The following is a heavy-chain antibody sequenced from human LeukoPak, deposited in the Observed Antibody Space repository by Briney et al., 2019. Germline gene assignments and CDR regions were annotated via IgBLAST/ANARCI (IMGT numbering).Heavy chain of an antibody. CDR1: GGSISSGDYY. CDR2: IHYSGST. V-gene: IGHV4-30-4*01. J-gene: IGHJ4*02. D-gene: IGHD3-9*01. Sequence: SQTLSLTCTVSGGSISSGDYYWSWIRQPPGKGLEWIGYIHYSGSTYYNPSLKSRVTISVDTSKNQFSLKLSSVTAADTAVYYCARVTSDGVTGYGDIGYWGQGPWSPSPQ. CDR3: ARVTSDGVTGYGDIGY.